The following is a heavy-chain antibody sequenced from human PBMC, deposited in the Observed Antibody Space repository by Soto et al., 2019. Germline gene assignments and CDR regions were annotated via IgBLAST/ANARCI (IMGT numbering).Heavy chain of an antibody. Sequence: SETLSLTCAVSGGSISSSNWWSWVRQPPGKGLEWIGEIYYSGSTYYNPSLKSQVTISVDTSKNQFSLKLSSVTAADTAVYYCARHLKVAGYYFDYWGQGTLVTVSS. CDR3: ARHLKVAGYYFDY. D-gene: IGHD6-19*01. V-gene: IGHV4-4*02. CDR1: GGSISSSNW. J-gene: IGHJ4*02. CDR2: IYYSGST.